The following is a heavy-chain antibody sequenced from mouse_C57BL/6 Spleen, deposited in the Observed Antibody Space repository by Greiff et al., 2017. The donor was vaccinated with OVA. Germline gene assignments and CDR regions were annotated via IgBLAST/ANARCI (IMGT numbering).Heavy chain of an antibody. CDR2: FYPGSGSI. V-gene: IGHV1-62-2*01. CDR3: ARHGSGSSYPYYYAMDY. J-gene: IGHJ4*01. D-gene: IGHD1-1*01. CDR1: GYTFTEYT. Sequence: VQLQQSGAELVKPGASVKLSCKASGYTFTEYTIHWVKQRSGQGLEWIGWFYPGSGSIKYNEKFKDKATLTADKSSSTVYMELSRLTSEDSAVYFCARHGSGSSYPYYYAMDYWGQGTSVTVSS.